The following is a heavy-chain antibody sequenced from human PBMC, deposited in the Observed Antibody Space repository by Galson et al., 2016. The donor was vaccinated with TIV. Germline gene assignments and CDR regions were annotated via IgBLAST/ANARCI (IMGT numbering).Heavy chain of an antibody. Sequence: SLRLSCAASGFTFSMYNIHWVRQAPGKGLEWVAVISYDGNNKNYADSVKGRSNISRDNSGNTLYLQINSLRPEDTAVYYCARDAGAYFYYGMDVWGQGTTVTVSS. CDR2: ISYDGNNK. CDR3: ARDAGAYFYYGMDV. CDR1: GFTFSMYN. V-gene: IGHV3-30-3*01. D-gene: IGHD7-27*01. J-gene: IGHJ6*02.